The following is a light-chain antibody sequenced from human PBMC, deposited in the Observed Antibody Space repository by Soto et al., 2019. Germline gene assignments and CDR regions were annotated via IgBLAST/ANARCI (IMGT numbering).Light chain of an antibody. J-gene: IGKJ4*01. CDR3: QQRSSWPLT. CDR1: QSVNRY. CDR2: DES. Sequence: EIVLTQSPATLSLSPGERATLSSRASQSVNRYLAWYQQKPGQAPRLVIYDESNRATGIPARFSGSGSGTDFTLTISSLEPEDFAVYYCQQRSSWPLTFGGGTKVEIK. V-gene: IGKV3-11*01.